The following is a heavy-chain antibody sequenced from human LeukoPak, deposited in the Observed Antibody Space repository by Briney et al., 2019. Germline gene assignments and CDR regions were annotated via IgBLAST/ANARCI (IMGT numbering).Heavy chain of an antibody. Sequence: PSETLSLTCTVSGYSISSGYYWGWIRQPPGEGLEWIGSIYHSGSTYCNPSLKSRVTISVDTSKNQFSLKLSSVTAADTAVYYCARDRAVPNWFDPWGQGTLVTVSS. CDR1: GYSISSGYY. J-gene: IGHJ5*02. CDR3: ARDRAVPNWFDP. CDR2: IYHSGST. D-gene: IGHD3-10*01. V-gene: IGHV4-38-2*02.